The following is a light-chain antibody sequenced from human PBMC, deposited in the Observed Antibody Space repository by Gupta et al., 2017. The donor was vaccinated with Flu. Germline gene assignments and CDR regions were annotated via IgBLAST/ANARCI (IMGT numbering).Light chain of an antibody. J-gene: IGLJ3*02. CDR3: QVCDSSSDEV. Sequence: SYVLSHPLSASVAPVHTGRITRGGNHIGSKSVHWYQQRPGQAPVLVVYDDSDRPSGFPKRFSGSNSGNTATLTISRVDAGDEADYYCQVCDSSSDEVFGGGTKLTVL. CDR1: HIGSKS. V-gene: IGLV3-21*02. CDR2: DDS.